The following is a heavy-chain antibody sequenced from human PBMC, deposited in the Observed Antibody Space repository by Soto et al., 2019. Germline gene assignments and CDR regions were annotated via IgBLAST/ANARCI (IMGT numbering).Heavy chain of an antibody. Sequence: SETLSLTCTVSGGSISSGDYYWSWIRQPPGKGLEWIGYIYYSGSTYYNPSLKSRVTISVETSKNQFSLKLSSVTAADTAVYYCAREYCTNGVCPQGVWFDPWGQGTLVTVSS. D-gene: IGHD2-8*01. CDR1: GGSISSGDYY. J-gene: IGHJ5*02. CDR2: IYYSGST. CDR3: AREYCTNGVCPQGVWFDP. V-gene: IGHV4-30-4*01.